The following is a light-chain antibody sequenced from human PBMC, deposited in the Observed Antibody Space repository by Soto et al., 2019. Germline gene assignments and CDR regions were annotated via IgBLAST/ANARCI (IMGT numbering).Light chain of an antibody. CDR2: GAS. V-gene: IGKV1-5*01. Sequence: DIQMTQSPSTLSASVGDRVTITCRASQSISSWLAWYQQKPGNAPKLLIYGASSLESGVPARFSGSGSGTEFPLSISSLQPDDFATYYCQHYITFPHTFGGGTKVEIK. CDR1: QSISSW. J-gene: IGKJ4*01. CDR3: QHYITFPHT.